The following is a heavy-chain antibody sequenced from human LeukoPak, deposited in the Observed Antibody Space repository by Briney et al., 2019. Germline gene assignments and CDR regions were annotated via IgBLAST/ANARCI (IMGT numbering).Heavy chain of an antibody. D-gene: IGHD6-6*01. CDR1: GFTFSDYY. CDR3: AKDHSSSSLWFDP. CDR2: ISSSGSTI. Sequence: GWSLRLSCAASGFTFSDYYMSWIRQAPGKGLEWVSYISSSGSTIYYADSVKGRFTISRDNAKNSLYLQMNSLRAEDTAVYYCAKDHSSSSLWFDPWGQGTLVTVSS. J-gene: IGHJ5*02. V-gene: IGHV3-11*04.